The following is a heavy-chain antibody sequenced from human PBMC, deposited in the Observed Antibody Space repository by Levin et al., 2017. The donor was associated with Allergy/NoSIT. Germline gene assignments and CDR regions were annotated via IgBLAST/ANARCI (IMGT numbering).Heavy chain of an antibody. V-gene: IGHV3-53*01. CDR2: IYSGGST. D-gene: IGHD6-13*01. Sequence: GESLKISCAASGFTVSSNYMSWVRQAPGKGLEWVSVIYSGGSTYYADSVKGRFTISRDNSKNTLYLQMNSLRAEDTAVYYCAREMAAAGIVYFDYWGQGTLVTVSS. J-gene: IGHJ4*02. CDR3: AREMAAAGIVYFDY. CDR1: GFTVSSNY.